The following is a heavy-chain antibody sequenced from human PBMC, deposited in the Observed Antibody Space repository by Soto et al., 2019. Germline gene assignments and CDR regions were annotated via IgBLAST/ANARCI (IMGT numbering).Heavy chain of an antibody. CDR3: ASQTIYGDLIDY. J-gene: IGHJ4*02. V-gene: IGHV4-39*01. D-gene: IGHD4-17*01. Sequence: PSETLSLTCTVSGGSISSSSYYWGWIRQPTGKGLEWXGSXXYXGXXXYXXSLKSRVTISVDTSKNQFSLKLSSVTAADTAVYYCASQTIYGDLIDYWGQGTLVTVSS. CDR1: GGSISSSSYY. CDR2: XXYXGXX.